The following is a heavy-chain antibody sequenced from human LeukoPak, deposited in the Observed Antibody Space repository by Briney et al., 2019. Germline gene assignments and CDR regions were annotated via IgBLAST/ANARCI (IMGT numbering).Heavy chain of an antibody. D-gene: IGHD6-13*01. CDR1: RFTLSSYG. V-gene: IGHV3-30*02. Sequence: GGSLRLSCAASRFTLSSYGMHWVRQAPAKGLECVAFIRYDGSNEYYPDSVKGRFTISRDNSKNTLYLQMNSLRTEDTAVYYCAKDVIRGGGSTCLDHWGQGTLVVVSS. J-gene: IGHJ4*02. CDR2: IRYDGSNE. CDR3: AKDVIRGGGSTCLDH.